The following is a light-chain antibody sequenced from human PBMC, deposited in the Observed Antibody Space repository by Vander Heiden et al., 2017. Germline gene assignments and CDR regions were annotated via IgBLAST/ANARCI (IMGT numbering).Light chain of an antibody. CDR3: AAWDDTLRGPV. CDR1: SSNIGSNY. V-gene: IGLV1-47*01. CDR2: RNN. J-gene: IGLJ1*01. Sequence: QSVLTQPPSASGTPGQRVTTSCSGVSSNIGSNYVCWYQQLPGTAPKLLIYRNNQRPSGVPDRFSGSKSGTSASLAISGLRSDDEADYYCAAWDDTLRGPVFGTGTKVTVL.